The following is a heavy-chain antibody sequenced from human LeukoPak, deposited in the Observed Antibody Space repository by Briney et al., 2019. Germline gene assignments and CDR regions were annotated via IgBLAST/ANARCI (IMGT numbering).Heavy chain of an antibody. CDR3: ARRGGGSYDYYYGMDV. Sequence: PSGTLSLTCAVSGGSISSSNWWSWVRQPPGKGLERIGEIYHSGSTNYNPSLKSRVTISVDKSKNQFSLKLSSVTAADTAVYYCARRGGGSYDYYYGMDVWGQGTTVTVSS. V-gene: IGHV4-4*02. CDR1: GGSISSSNW. J-gene: IGHJ6*02. D-gene: IGHD1-26*01. CDR2: IYHSGST.